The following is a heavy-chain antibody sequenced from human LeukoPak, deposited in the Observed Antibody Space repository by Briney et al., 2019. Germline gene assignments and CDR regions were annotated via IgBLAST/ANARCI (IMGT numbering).Heavy chain of an antibody. D-gene: IGHD2-2*02. CDR3: ARGRRGQLLYVPTPSFDY. V-gene: IGHV4-34*01. J-gene: IGHJ4*02. Sequence: SETLSLTCAVYGGSFSGYYWSWIRQPPGKGLEWIGEINHSGSTNYNPSLKSRVTISVDTSKNQFSLKLSSVTAADTAVYYCARGRRGQLLYVPTPSFDYWGQGTLVTVSS. CDR2: INHSGST. CDR1: GGSFSGYY.